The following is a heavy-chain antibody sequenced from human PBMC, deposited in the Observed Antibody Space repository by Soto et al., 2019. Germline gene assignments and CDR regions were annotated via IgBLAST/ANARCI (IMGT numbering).Heavy chain of an antibody. J-gene: IGHJ4*02. CDR3: AREYSSSSSFGY. D-gene: IGHD6-6*01. CDR1: GFTFSSYG. Sequence: GGSLRLSCAASGFTFSSYGMHWVRQAPGKGLEWVAVIWYDGSNKYYADSVKGQFTISRDNSKNTLYLQMNSLRAEDTAVYYCAREYSSSSSFGYWGQGTLVTVSS. CDR2: IWYDGSNK. V-gene: IGHV3-33*01.